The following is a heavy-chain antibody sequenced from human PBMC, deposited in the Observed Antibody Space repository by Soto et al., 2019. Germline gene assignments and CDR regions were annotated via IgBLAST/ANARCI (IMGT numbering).Heavy chain of an antibody. D-gene: IGHD2-21*01. CDR1: GFTFTSYW. V-gene: IGHV3-74*01. CDR3: ARMDQIAYYYGMDV. J-gene: IGHJ6*02. CDR2: INSDGSTT. Sequence: EVQLVESGGGLVQPGGSLRLSCAASGFTFTSYWMNWVRQAPGKGLVWVSRINSDGSTTGYVDSVKGRFTISRDNAKNTLYLQMNSLRAEDTAVYYCARMDQIAYYYGMDVWGQGTTVTVSS.